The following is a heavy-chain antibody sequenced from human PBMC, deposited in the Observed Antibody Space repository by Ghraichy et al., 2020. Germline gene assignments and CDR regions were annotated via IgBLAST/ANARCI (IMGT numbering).Heavy chain of an antibody. CDR3: AILPDPYYYGSRSYPPHYCAY. V-gene: IGHV4-39*01. D-gene: IGHD3-10*01. CDR2: IYYSGTT. CDR1: GGSISSRGYY. Sequence: GSLRLSCTVSGGSISSRGYYWGWIRQPPGKGLESIGSIYYSGTTYYNPSLKSRVTMSVDTSKNQFSLRLTSLTAADTAVYYCAILPDPYYYGSRSYPPHYCAYWGQGTLVTFSS. J-gene: IGHJ4*02.